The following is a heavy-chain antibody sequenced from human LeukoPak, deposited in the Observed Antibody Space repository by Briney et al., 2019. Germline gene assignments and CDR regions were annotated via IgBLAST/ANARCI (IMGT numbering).Heavy chain of an antibody. D-gene: IGHD5-24*01. CDR2: INPNSGGT. V-gene: IGHV1-2*06. Sequence: ASVKVSCNASGYTFTGYYMHWVRQAPGQGLEWMGRINPNSGGTNYAQKFQGRVTITRDTSASTAYMELSSLTSEDTAVYYCARGRWSATTASYYLDFWGQGTLVTVSS. CDR3: ARGRWSATTASYYLDF. J-gene: IGHJ4*02. CDR1: GYTFTGYY.